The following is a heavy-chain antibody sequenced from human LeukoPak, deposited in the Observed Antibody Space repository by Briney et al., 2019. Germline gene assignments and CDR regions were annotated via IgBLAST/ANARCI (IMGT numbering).Heavy chain of an antibody. CDR2: FDPEDGET. Sequence: PVASVKVSCKVSRYTLTELSMHWVRQAPGKGLEWMGGFDPEDGETIYAQKFQGRVTMTRNTSISTAYMELSSLRSEDTAVYYCARGRRAQRNYGSGIRNDYWGQGTLVTVSS. D-gene: IGHD3-10*01. V-gene: IGHV1-24*01. CDR3: ARGRRAQRNYGSGIRNDY. J-gene: IGHJ4*02. CDR1: RYTLTELS.